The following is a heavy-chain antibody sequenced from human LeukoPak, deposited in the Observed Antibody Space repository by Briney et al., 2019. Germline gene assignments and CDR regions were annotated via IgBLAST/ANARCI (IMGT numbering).Heavy chain of an antibody. J-gene: IGHJ4*02. Sequence: GGSLRLSCAASGFTFSSYAMSWVRQAPGKGLEWVSAISGSGGSTYYADSVKGRFTISRDNSKNTLYLQMNSLRAEDTAVYYCCSMVRGVRGAFDYWGQGTLVTVSS. CDR3: CSMVRGVRGAFDY. CDR2: ISGSGGST. CDR1: GFTFSSYA. V-gene: IGHV3-23*01. D-gene: IGHD3-10*01.